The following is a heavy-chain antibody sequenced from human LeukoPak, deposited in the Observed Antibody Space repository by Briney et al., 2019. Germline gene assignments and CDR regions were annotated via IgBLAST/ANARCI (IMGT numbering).Heavy chain of an antibody. V-gene: IGHV3-48*01. CDR1: GFIISSYS. CDR3: ARGGYGDFDY. D-gene: IGHD4-17*01. Sequence: GGSLRLSCAASGFIISSYSMNWVRQAPGKGLEWVSYISSSSSTIYYADSVKGRFTISRDNAKNSLYLQMNSLRAEDTAVYYCARGGYGDFDYWGQGTLVTVSS. CDR2: ISSSSSTI. J-gene: IGHJ4*02.